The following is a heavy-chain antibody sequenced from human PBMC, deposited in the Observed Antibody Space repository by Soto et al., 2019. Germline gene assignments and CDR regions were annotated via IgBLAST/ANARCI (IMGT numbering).Heavy chain of an antibody. D-gene: IGHD1-1*01. Sequence: LRLSCGASGVRFSVYSMDWVRQAPRKGLEWLSFISGSTNTKYYADSVRGRFTISRDNAKNSLYLRMNSLRAEDTAVYYCARGGWNDLFDLWGQGTLVTVSS. CDR3: ARGGWNDLFDL. CDR2: ISGSTNTK. CDR1: GVRFSVYS. V-gene: IGHV3-48*01. J-gene: IGHJ4*02.